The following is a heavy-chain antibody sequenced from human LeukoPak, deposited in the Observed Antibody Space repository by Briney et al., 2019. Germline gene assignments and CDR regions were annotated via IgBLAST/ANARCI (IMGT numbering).Heavy chain of an antibody. D-gene: IGHD4-17*01. CDR3: ARGLGRRKSGDYYYYYYMDV. Sequence: ASVKVSCKASGYTFTSYGISWVRQAPGQGLEWMGWMNPNSGNTGYAQKFQGRVTMTRNTSISTAYMEPSSLRSEDTAVYYCARGLGRRKSGDYYYYYYMDVWGKGTTVTISS. CDR2: MNPNSGNT. V-gene: IGHV1-8*02. CDR1: GYTFTSYG. J-gene: IGHJ6*03.